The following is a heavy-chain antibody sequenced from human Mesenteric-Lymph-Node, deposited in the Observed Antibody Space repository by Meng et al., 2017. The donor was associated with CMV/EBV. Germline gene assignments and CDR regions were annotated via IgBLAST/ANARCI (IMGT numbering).Heavy chain of an antibody. J-gene: IGHJ4*02. D-gene: IGHD2-2*01. CDR1: GFSFNTHA. CDR3: ARDWSTKWFYLDY. V-gene: IGHV3-30*04. Sequence: GSLRLSCAGSGFSFNTHAMNWVRQAPGKGLEWVALVSFDGKTESYADSVKGRFTIFRDNSQNTVHLQMNSLRPEDTGIYYCARDWSTKWFYLDYWGQGTLVTVSS. CDR2: VSFDGKTE.